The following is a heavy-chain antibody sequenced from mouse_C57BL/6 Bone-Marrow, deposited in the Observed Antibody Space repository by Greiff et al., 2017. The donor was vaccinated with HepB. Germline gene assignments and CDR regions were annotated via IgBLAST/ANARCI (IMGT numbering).Heavy chain of an antibody. CDR3: ALDYSNYDAMDY. D-gene: IGHD2-5*01. V-gene: IGHV1-26*01. CDR2: INPNNGGT. J-gene: IGHJ4*01. CDR1: GYTFTDYY. Sequence: EVQLQQSGPELVKPGASVKISCKASGYTFTDYYMNWVKQSHGKSLEWIGDINPNNGGTSYNQKFTGKATLTVDKSSSTAYMELRSLTSEDSAVYYCALDYSNYDAMDYWGQGTSVTVSS.